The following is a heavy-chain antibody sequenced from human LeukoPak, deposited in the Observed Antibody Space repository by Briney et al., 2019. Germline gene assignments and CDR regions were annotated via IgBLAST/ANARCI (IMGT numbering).Heavy chain of an antibody. V-gene: IGHV1-69*01. J-gene: IGHJ4*02. Sequence: ASVKVSCKASGGTFSSYAISWVRQAPGQELEWMGGIIPIFGTANYAQKFQGRVTITADESTSTAYMELSSLRSEDTAVYYCARASVKRSGYLVVGQYYFDYWGQGTLVTVSS. CDR2: IIPIFGTA. D-gene: IGHD3-3*01. CDR3: ARASVKRSGYLVVGQYYFDY. CDR1: GGTFSSYA.